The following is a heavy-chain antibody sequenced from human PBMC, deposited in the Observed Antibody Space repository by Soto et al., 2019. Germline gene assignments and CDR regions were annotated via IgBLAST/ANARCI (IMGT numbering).Heavy chain of an antibody. CDR3: ATSDIPLDAFDI. D-gene: IGHD2-15*01. CDR2: IYYSGST. J-gene: IGHJ3*02. Sequence: TSETLSLTCTVSGGSISSYYWSWIRQHPGKGLEWIGYIYYSGSTNYNPSLKSRVTISVDTSKNQFSLKLSSVTAADTAVYYCATSDIPLDAFDIWGQGTMVTVSS. CDR1: GGSISSYY. V-gene: IGHV4-59*12.